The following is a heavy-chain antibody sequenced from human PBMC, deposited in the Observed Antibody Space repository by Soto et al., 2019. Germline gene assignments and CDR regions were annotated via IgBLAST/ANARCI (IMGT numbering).Heavy chain of an antibody. CDR2: IYYSGST. V-gene: IGHV4-59*08. D-gene: IGHD4-17*01. Sequence: QVQLQESGPGLVKPSETLSLTCTVSGGSISSYYWSWIRQPPGKGLEWIGYIYYSGSTNYNPSLKSRVTISVDTSKNQLSLKLSSVTAPDTAVYYCARRYGYYFDYWGQGTLVTVSS. CDR1: GGSISSYY. CDR3: ARRYGYYFDY. J-gene: IGHJ4*02.